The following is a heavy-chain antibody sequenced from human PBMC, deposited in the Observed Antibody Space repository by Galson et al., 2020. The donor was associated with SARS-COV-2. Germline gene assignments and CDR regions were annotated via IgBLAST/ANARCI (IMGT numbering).Heavy chain of an antibody. CDR1: GGSFSGYY. V-gene: IGHV4-34*01. Sequence: SETLSLTGAAYGGSFSGYYWSWIRQPPGKGLEWIGEINHSGSTNYNPSLKSRVTISVDTSKNQFSLNMGSVAAADTGVYYCARGTVVVPAAPGYFDYWGQGTLVTVSS. CDR3: ARGTVVVPAAPGYFDY. D-gene: IGHD2-2*01. J-gene: IGHJ4*02. CDR2: INHSGST.